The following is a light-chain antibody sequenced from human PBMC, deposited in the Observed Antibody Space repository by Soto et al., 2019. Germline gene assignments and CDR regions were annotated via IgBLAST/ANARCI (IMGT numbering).Light chain of an antibody. CDR3: QSYDSSLSGSVV. J-gene: IGLJ2*01. CDR2: GNS. Sequence: QSVLTQPPSVSGAPGQRVTISCTGSSSNIGAGYDVHWYQQLPGTAPKLLIYGNSNRPSGVPDRFSGSKSGTLASLAITGLQAEDEADYYCQSYDSSLSGSVVFGGGTQLTVL. CDR1: SSNIGAGYD. V-gene: IGLV1-40*01.